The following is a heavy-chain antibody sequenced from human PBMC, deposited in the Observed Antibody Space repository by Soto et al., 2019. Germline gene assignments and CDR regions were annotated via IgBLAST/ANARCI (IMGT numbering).Heavy chain of an antibody. Sequence: QVQLVQSGAEVKKPGASVKVSCKASGYTFTSXXXXXXXXXXXXXLEWMGWISAYNGNTNYAQKLQGRVTMTTDTXXXXXXXXXXXXXXXXXXXXXXXXXXXXXXXDYWGQGTLVTVSS. CDR3: XXXXXXXXXDY. CDR2: ISAYNGNT. J-gene: IGHJ4*02. V-gene: IGHV1-18*01. CDR1: GYTFTSXX.